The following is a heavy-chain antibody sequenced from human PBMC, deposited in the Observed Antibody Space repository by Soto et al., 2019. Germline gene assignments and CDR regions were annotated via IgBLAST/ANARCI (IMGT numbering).Heavy chain of an antibody. CDR1: GGSFSGYY. V-gene: IGHV4-34*01. Sequence: QVHLQRWGAGLLKPWETLPLTCAVYGGSFSGYYWSWIRQPPGKGREWIGEIDHSGSTNFNPSLKSRVTISVDKSKNQFSLKLSSVTAADAAVYFCATHLKSTVTVYWYFDLWGRGTLVTVSS. CDR3: ATHLKSTVTVYWYFDL. CDR2: IDHSGST. J-gene: IGHJ2*01. D-gene: IGHD4-17*01.